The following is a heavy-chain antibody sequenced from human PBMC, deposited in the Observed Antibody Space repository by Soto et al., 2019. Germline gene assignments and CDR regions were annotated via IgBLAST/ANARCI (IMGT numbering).Heavy chain of an antibody. Sequence: SETLSLTCAVYGGSFSGYYWSWIRQPPGKGLEWIGEINHSGSTNYNPSLKSRVTISVDTSKNQFSLKLSSVTAADTAVYYCARHNGVSSFDIWGQGTMVTVSS. CDR3: ARHNGVSSFDI. CDR2: INHSGST. D-gene: IGHD2-8*01. V-gene: IGHV4-34*01. J-gene: IGHJ3*02. CDR1: GGSFSGYY.